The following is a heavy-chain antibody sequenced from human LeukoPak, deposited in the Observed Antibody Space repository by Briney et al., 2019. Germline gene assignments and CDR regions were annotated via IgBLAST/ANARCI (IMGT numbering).Heavy chain of an antibody. J-gene: IGHJ4*02. CDR2: ISGSGGST. CDR3: AKDLVRVVSRAVVDY. CDR1: GFTFSSYG. D-gene: IGHD2-2*01. Sequence: QPGGSLRLSCAASGFTFSSYGMSWVRQAPGKGLEWVSAISGSGGSTYYADSVKGRFTISRDNSKNTLYLQMNSLRAEDTAVYYCAKDLVRVVSRAVVDYWGQGTLVTVSS. V-gene: IGHV3-23*01.